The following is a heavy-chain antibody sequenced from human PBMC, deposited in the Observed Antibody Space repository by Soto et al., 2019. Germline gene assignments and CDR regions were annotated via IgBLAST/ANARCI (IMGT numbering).Heavy chain of an antibody. CDR2: IYYSGGT. J-gene: IGHJ5*02. V-gene: IGHV4-59*01. CDR1: GGSISSYY. Sequence: QVQLQESGPGLVKPSETLSLTCTVSGGSISSYYWSWIRQPPGKGLEWMGYIYYSGGTNYNPSLKRRVTISVDTSKNQLSQKLSSVTDADTAVYYWATDVIDCSSTRCENWFDPWGQGTLVTVSS. D-gene: IGHD2-2*01. CDR3: ATDVIDCSSTRCENWFDP.